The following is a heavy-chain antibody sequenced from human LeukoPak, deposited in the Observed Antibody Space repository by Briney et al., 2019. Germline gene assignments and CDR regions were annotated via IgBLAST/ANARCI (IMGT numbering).Heavy chain of an antibody. Sequence: ASETLSLTCAVYGGSFSGYYWSWIRQPPGKGLEWIGEINHSGSTNYNPSLKSRGTISVDTSKNQFSLNLSSVTAADTAVYYCARVQEFIVVVPAAISLRSRYFDYRGQGTLVTVSS. D-gene: IGHD2-2*02. J-gene: IGHJ4*02. CDR2: INHSGST. CDR3: ARVQEFIVVVPAAISLRSRYFDY. V-gene: IGHV4-34*01. CDR1: GGSFSGYY.